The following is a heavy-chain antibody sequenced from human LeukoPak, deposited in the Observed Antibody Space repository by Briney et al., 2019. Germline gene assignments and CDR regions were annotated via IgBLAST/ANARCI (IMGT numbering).Heavy chain of an antibody. Sequence: SETLSLTCAVYGGSFSGYYWSWIRQPPGKGLEWIGEINHSGSTNYNPSLRSRVTISVDTSKNQFSLKLSSVTAEDTAVYYCARDRNGRIAVAGNRAFDIWGQGTMVTVSS. D-gene: IGHD6-19*01. CDR3: ARDRNGRIAVAGNRAFDI. J-gene: IGHJ3*02. CDR2: INHSGST. CDR1: GGSFSGYY. V-gene: IGHV4-34*01.